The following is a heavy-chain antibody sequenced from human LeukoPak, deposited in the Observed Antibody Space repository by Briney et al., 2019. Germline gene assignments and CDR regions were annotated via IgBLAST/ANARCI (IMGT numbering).Heavy chain of an antibody. CDR1: GGTFSIYA. V-gene: IGHV1-46*01. CDR2: INPSGGRT. J-gene: IGHJ4*02. Sequence: GASVKVSCKTSGGTFSIYAISWVRQAPGQGLEWMGMINPSGGRTTYAKKFQGRVTMTRDTSISTAYMELSRLRSDDTAVYYCARDFTSIGDYGLWDYWGQGTLVTVSS. D-gene: IGHD4-17*01. CDR3: ARDFTSIGDYGLWDY.